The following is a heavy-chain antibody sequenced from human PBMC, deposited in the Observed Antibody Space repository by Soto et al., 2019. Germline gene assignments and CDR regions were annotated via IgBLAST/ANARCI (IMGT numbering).Heavy chain of an antibody. J-gene: IGHJ4*02. CDR2: IYHSGAT. CDR1: GESIDTAGYY. CDR3: SRGDY. Sequence: SETLSLTCTVSGESIDTAGYYWTWIRQRPGRGLEWLGFIYHSGATYYSSSMRSRLSISIDRSQNQFSLKVTSVTAADTAVYFCSRGDYWGQGMLVTVSS. V-gene: IGHV4-31*03.